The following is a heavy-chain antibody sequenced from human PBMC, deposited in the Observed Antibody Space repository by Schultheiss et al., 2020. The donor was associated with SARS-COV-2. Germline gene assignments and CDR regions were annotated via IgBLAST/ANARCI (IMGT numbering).Heavy chain of an antibody. CDR2: IWYDGSNK. Sequence: GGSLRLSCAASGFTFSNYGMHWVRQAPGKGLEWVAVIWYDGSNKYYADFVKGRFTISRDNSKNTVYLQLNSLRDEDTAVYYCARAPWIQLWPLGYWGQGTLVTVSS. CDR1: GFTFSNYG. V-gene: IGHV3-33*08. D-gene: IGHD5-18*01. CDR3: ARAPWIQLWPLGY. J-gene: IGHJ4*02.